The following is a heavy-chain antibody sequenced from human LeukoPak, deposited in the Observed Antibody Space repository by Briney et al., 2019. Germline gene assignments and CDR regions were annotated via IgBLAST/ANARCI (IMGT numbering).Heavy chain of an antibody. CDR2: INHSGST. J-gene: IGHJ6*03. D-gene: IGHD3-9*01. V-gene: IGHV4-34*01. CDR3: ARGGGNLLPYFDPKYYHYMDA. CDR1: GGSFSGYY. Sequence: SETLSLTCAVYGGSFSGYYWTWIRQPPGKGLEWIGEINHSGSTNYNPSLKSRVTVSVDTSQSQFSLKLSSVTAADTAVYYCARGGGNLLPYFDPKYYHYMDAWGKGTTVTVSS.